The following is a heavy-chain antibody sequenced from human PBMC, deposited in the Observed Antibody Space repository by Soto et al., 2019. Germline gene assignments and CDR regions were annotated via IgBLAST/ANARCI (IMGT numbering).Heavy chain of an antibody. CDR3: ATDKLGYCSDGRCYRPGYFEN. V-gene: IGHV3-48*01. CDR2: ISGSSSTT. D-gene: IGHD2-15*01. J-gene: IGHJ4*02. CDR1: GFTFNIYS. Sequence: EVELVESGGGLVQPGGSLRLSCAASGFTFNIYSMNWVRQAPGKGLEWVSYISGSSSTTYYADSVKGRFTISRDNAKNPLYLQMNSLRAEDTAVYYCATDKLGYCSDGRCYRPGYFENWGQGTPVTVSS.